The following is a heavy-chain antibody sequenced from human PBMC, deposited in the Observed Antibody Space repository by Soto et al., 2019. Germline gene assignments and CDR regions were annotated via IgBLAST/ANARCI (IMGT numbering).Heavy chain of an antibody. J-gene: IGHJ5*02. Sequence: GGSLRLSCAASGFTFSSYAMSWVRQAPGKGLEWVSAISGSGGSTYYADSVKGRFTISRDNSKNTLYLQMNSLRAEDTAVYYCAKGVIVVVGRPNWFDPWGQGTLVTVSS. CDR3: AKGVIVVVGRPNWFDP. V-gene: IGHV3-23*01. CDR1: GFTFSSYA. D-gene: IGHD2-15*01. CDR2: ISGSGGST.